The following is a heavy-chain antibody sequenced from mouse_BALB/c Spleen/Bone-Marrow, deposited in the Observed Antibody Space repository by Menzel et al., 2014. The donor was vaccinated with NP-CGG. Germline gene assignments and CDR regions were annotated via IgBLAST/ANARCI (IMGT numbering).Heavy chain of an antibody. CDR3: ESRGEYFDV. J-gene: IGHJ1*01. CDR1: GYSFTGYY. V-gene: IGHV1-31*01. Sequence: EVMLVESGPELVKPGASVKISCKASGYSFTGYYMHWVKRSHGNSLDWIGYIYPYDGVSSYNQKFKGKATLTVDKSSSTAYMELRSLTSDDSAVYYCESRGEYFDVWGAGTTVTVSS. CDR2: IYPYDGVS.